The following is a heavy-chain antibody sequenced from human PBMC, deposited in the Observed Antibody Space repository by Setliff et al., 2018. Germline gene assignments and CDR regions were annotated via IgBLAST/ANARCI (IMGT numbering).Heavy chain of an antibody. CDR3: ARAGYNYDYGDY. D-gene: IGHD3-16*01. CDR2: IFYSGGS. J-gene: IGHJ4*02. Sequence: SETLSLTCTVSGGSISSYYWSWIRQPPGKGLEWIGSIFYSGGSTYSDNLSLKSRATISRDISKNQFYLTLTSVTAADTAVYYCARAGYNYDYGDYWGQGSLVTVSS. V-gene: IGHV4-59*01. CDR1: GGSISSYY.